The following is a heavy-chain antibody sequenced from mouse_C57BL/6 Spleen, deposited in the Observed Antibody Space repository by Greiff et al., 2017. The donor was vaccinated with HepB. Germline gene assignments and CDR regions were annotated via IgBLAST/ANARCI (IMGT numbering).Heavy chain of an antibody. Sequence: VQLQQPGAELARPGASVKLSCKASGYTFTSYGISWVKQRTGQGLEWIGEIYPRSGNTYYNEKFKGKATLTADKSSSTAYMELRSLTSEDSAVYFCARRDDGYCDFDYWGQGTTLTVSS. D-gene: IGHD2-3*01. V-gene: IGHV1-81*01. J-gene: IGHJ2*01. CDR2: IYPRSGNT. CDR1: GYTFTSYG. CDR3: ARRDDGYCDFDY.